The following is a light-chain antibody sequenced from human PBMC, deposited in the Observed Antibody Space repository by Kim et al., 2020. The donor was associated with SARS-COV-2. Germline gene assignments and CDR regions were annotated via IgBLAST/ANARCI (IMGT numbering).Light chain of an antibody. J-gene: IGLJ1*01. V-gene: IGLV2-11*01. CDR1: SSDVGGYNY. CDR3: CSYAGSYTYG. Sequence: QSALTQPRSVSGSPGQSVTISCTGTSSDVGGYNYVSWYQQHPGKAPKLMIYDVSKRPSGVPDRFSGSKSGNTASLTISGLQAEDEAYYYCCSYAGSYTYGFGTGTKVTVL. CDR2: DVS.